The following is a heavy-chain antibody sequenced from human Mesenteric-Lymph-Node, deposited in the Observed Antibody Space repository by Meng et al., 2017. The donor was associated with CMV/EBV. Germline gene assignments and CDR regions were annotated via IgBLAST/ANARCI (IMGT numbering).Heavy chain of an antibody. V-gene: IGHV3-30*02. CDR3: ARGRLTSWNTQDY. Sequence: GESLKISCAASGFSFSWYWMSWVRQAPGKGLEWVAFTRFDEMTKFHADSVKGRFTISRDNSKNTLYLQMNSLRPEDTAMYYCARGRLTSWNTQDYWGQGTLVTVSS. CDR1: GFSFSWYW. D-gene: IGHD1/OR15-1a*01. CDR2: TRFDEMTK. J-gene: IGHJ4*02.